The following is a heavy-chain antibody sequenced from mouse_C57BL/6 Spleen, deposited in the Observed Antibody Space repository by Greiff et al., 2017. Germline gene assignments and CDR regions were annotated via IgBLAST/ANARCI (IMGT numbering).Heavy chain of an antibody. CDR3: AIQSNYVRAMDY. J-gene: IGHJ4*01. Sequence: QVQLQQPGAELVKPGASVKMSCKASGYTFTGYWITWVKQRPGQGLEWIGDIYPGGGCTNYNEKFKSKATLTVDTSSSTASMQLSSLTSRDSAEYYCAIQSNYVRAMDYWGQGTTGTVSS. CDR1: GYTFTGYW. D-gene: IGHD2-5*01. V-gene: IGHV1-55*01. CDR2: IYPGGGCT.